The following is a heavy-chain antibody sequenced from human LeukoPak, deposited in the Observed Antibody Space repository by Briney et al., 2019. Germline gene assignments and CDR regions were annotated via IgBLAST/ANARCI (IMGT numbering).Heavy chain of an antibody. CDR1: RLRWCRYW. CDR3: ARYNGGTYMAYDF. V-gene: IGHV3-7*04. J-gene: IGHJ4*02. Sequence: GGSLRLPCAGWRLRWCRYWVTWLHYNREKGGEGVANIKQDGSAQYYADSVKGRFTISRDSAKNSLYLQMNSLRAENAGVYYFARYNGGTYMAYDFWREGSLVTASS. D-gene: IGHD4-23*01. CDR2: IKQDGSAQ.